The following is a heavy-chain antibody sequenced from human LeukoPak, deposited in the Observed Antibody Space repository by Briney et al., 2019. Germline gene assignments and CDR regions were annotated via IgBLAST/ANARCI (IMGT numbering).Heavy chain of an antibody. Sequence: GGSLRLSCAASGFTFSSYGMHWVRQAPGKGLEWVAFIRYDGSNKYYADSVKGRFTISRDNSKNTLYLQMNSLRAEDTAVYYCAKATYGSGSDYILGFDYWGQGTLVTVSS. CDR1: GFTFSSYG. V-gene: IGHV3-30*02. D-gene: IGHD3-10*01. J-gene: IGHJ4*02. CDR3: AKATYGSGSDYILGFDY. CDR2: IRYDGSNK.